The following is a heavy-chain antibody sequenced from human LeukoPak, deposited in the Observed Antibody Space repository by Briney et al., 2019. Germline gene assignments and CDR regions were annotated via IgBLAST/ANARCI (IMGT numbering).Heavy chain of an antibody. J-gene: IGHJ4*02. CDR2: ISGNGGST. CDR3: AKGRAPVSIGNFDY. D-gene: IGHD3-16*01. CDR1: GFTFSSYA. Sequence: GSLRLSCAASGFTFSSYAMSWVRQAPGKGLEWVSAISGNGGSTYYADSVKGRFTISRDNSKNTLYLQMNSLRAEDTAVYYCAKGRAPVSIGNFDYWGQGTLVTVSS. V-gene: IGHV3-23*01.